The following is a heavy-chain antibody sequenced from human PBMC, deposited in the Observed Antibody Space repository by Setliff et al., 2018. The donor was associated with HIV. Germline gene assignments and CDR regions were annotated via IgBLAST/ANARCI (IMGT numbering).Heavy chain of an antibody. J-gene: IGHJ3*02. CDR1: GGTFNSYA. CDR2: IIPIFGTA. D-gene: IGHD3-22*01. V-gene: IGHV1-69*13. CDR3: ARADYDSSGYDAFDI. Sequence: SVKVSCKASGGTFNSYAISWVRQAPGQGLEWMGGIIPIFGTANYAQKFQGRVTITADESTSTAYMELSSLRSEDTAVYYCARADYDSSGYDAFDIWGQGTMVTVSS.